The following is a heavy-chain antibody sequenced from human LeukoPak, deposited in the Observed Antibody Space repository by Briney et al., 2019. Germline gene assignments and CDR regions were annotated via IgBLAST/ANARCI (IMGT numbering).Heavy chain of an antibody. V-gene: IGHV3-30*03. CDR3: AREEVGSQYYFDY. D-gene: IGHD1-26*01. Sequence: PGRSLRLSCAVSGFTFVSCGMHWVRQAPGKGLEWVAVISYDGSNKYYADSVKGRFTISRDNSKSTLYLQMNSLRAEDTAVYYCAREEVGSQYYFDYWGQGTLVTVSS. CDR2: ISYDGSNK. CDR1: GFTFVSCG. J-gene: IGHJ4*02.